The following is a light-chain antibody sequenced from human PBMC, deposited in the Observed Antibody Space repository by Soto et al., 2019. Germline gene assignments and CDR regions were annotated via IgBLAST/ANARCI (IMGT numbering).Light chain of an antibody. CDR2: GVF. Sequence: ETVLTQSPGTVSLYPGERATLSCTTSQSVRSNYLAWYQQKPGQAPRLVVYGVFNRATGIPDRFSGSGCGTDFTLTISGLEPEDSAVYYCQDYDGSPRTFGQGTKLEI. V-gene: IGKV3-20*01. CDR3: QDYDGSPRT. CDR1: QSVRSNY. J-gene: IGKJ2*01.